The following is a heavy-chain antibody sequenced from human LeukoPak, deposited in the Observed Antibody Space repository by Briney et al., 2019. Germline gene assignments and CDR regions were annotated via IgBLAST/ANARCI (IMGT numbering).Heavy chain of an antibody. D-gene: IGHD2-8*01. CDR2: IYSGGST. J-gene: IGHJ4*02. V-gene: IGHV3-66*01. Sequence: GGSLRLSCAASGFTVSSNYMSWVRQAPGKGLEWGSVIYSGGSTYYADSVKGRFTISRDTSKNTLYLQMNSLGPEDTGVDYWARDKIKNAIAGGYFDYWGQGTLVTVSS. CDR3: ARDKIKNAIAGGYFDY. CDR1: GFTVSSNY.